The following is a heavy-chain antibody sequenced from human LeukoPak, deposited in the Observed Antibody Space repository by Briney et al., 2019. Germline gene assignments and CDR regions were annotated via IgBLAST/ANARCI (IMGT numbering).Heavy chain of an antibody. D-gene: IGHD2-15*01. J-gene: IGHJ6*03. CDR1: GGSISSYY. V-gene: IGHV4-59*04. Sequence: SETLSLTCTVSGGSISSYYWTWIRQPPGKGLEWIGIIYYSGSTYSNPSPRSRVTISVDTSKNQFSLKLSSVTAADTAVYYCASFYCSGGSCYQYYYYYYMDVWGKGTTVTISS. CDR2: IYYSGST. CDR3: ASFYCSGGSCYQYYYYYYMDV.